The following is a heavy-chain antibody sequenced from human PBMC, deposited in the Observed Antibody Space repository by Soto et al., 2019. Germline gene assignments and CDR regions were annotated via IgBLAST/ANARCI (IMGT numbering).Heavy chain of an antibody. CDR2: IIPIFGTA. CDR1: GGTFSSYA. CDR3: ARDGDSYETKIYYYYGMDV. D-gene: IGHD5-18*01. Sequence: SVKVSCKASGGTFSSYAISWVRQAPGQGLEWMGGIIPIFGTANYAQKFQGRVTITADESTSTAYMELSSLRSEDTAVYYCARDGDSYETKIYYYYGMDVWGQGTTVTAP. J-gene: IGHJ6*02. V-gene: IGHV1-69*13.